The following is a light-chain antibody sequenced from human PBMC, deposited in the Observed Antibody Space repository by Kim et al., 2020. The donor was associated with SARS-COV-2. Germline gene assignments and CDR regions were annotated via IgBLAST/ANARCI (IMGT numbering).Light chain of an antibody. CDR1: SSDVGNYDL. V-gene: IGLV2-23*02. CDR3: CSYAGSDTLI. CDR2: EVH. Sequence: QSALTQPASVSGSPGQSITISCTGTSSDVGNYDLVSWYQQHPGEAPKLIIYEVHKRPSGVSNRFSGSKSANTASLTISGLQTEDEAEYHCCSYAGSDTLIFGGGTKATVL. J-gene: IGLJ2*01.